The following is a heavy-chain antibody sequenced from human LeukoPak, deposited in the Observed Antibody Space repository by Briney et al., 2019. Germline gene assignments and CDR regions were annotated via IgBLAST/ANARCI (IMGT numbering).Heavy chain of an antibody. Sequence: ASVKVSCKASGYTFTSYGINWVRQATGQGLEWMGWINPNSGGTNYAQKFQGRVTMTRDTSISTAYMELSRLRSDDTAVYYCARDRPLGYCSSTSCYILDYWGQGTLVTVSS. V-gene: IGHV1-2*02. CDR1: GYTFTSYG. D-gene: IGHD2-2*02. CDR3: ARDRPLGYCSSTSCYILDY. CDR2: INPNSGGT. J-gene: IGHJ4*02.